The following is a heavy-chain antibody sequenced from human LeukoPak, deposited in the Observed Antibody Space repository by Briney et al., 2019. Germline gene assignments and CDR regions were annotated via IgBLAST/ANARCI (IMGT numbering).Heavy chain of an antibody. CDR2: INPSGGST. CDR3: ARLYSSSWSPQNWFDP. D-gene: IGHD6-13*01. CDR1: GYTFTSYY. Sequence: ASVKVSCKASGYTFTSYYMHWVQQAPGQGLEWVGIINPSGGSTSYAQKFQGRVTMTRNTSISTAYMELSSLRSEDTAVYYCARLYSSSWSPQNWFDPWGQGTLVTVSS. J-gene: IGHJ5*02. V-gene: IGHV1-46*01.